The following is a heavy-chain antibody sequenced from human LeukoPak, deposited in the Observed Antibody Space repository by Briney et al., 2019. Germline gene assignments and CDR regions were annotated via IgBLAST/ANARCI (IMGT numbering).Heavy chain of an antibody. D-gene: IGHD3-10*01. CDR3: AKGYFYGSGSYCQPFDF. CDR1: GGSISSYY. CDR2: IYYSGST. Sequence: SETLSLTCTVSGGSISSYYWSWIRQPPGKGLEWIGYIYYSGSTNYNPSLKSRVTISVDTSKNQFSLKLSSVTAADTAVYYCAKGYFYGSGSYCQPFDFWGQGTLVTVSS. J-gene: IGHJ4*02. V-gene: IGHV4-59*12.